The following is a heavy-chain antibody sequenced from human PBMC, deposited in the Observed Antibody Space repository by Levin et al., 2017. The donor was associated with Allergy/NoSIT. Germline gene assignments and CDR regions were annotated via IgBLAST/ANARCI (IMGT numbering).Heavy chain of an antibody. Sequence: SETLSLTCAVSGYSISSVYWWSWVRQPPGKGLEWIGEVDHTGSTNYNASLKSRVTISVDKSKNQFSLKLSSVAAADTAVYYCARNGHYCLDYWGQGTLVTVSS. D-gene: IGHD5-24*01. CDR1: GYSISSVYW. V-gene: IGHV4-4*02. CDR2: VDHTGST. J-gene: IGHJ4*02. CDR3: ARNGHYCLDY.